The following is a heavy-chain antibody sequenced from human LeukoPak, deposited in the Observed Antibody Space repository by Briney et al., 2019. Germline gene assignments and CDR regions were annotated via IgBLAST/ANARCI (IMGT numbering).Heavy chain of an antibody. CDR2: IKQGGSEN. J-gene: IGHJ4*02. V-gene: IGHV3-7*01. CDR3: ARDRGHSSGLLKYFDY. CDR1: GLTFSTFW. Sequence: GGSLRLSCAASGLTFSTFWMSWVRQAPGQGLEWVANIKQGGSENYYVDSVKGRFTISRDDAKNSLFLQMNSPRAEDTAVYYCARDRGHSSGLLKYFDYWGQGILVTVSS. D-gene: IGHD6-19*01.